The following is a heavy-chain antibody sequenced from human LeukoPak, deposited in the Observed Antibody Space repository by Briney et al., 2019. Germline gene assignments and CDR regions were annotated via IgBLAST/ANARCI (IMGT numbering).Heavy chain of an antibody. Sequence: PGGSLRLSCAASGFTFSHYSMNWVRQAPGKGLEWVSYISTSSSTIYYADSVKGRFTISRDNAKNSLYLQMSSLRDDDTAVYYCARLYCRGGSCYSGDAFDIWGRGTMVTVSS. V-gene: IGHV3-48*02. CDR1: GFTFSHYS. D-gene: IGHD2-15*01. CDR3: ARLYCRGGSCYSGDAFDI. CDR2: ISTSSSTI. J-gene: IGHJ3*02.